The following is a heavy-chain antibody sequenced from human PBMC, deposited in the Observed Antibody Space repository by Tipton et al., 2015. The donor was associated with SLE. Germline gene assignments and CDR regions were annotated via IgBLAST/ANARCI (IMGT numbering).Heavy chain of an antibody. V-gene: IGHV1-46*01. CDR2: INPSGGST. Sequence: QLVQSGPEVKKPGASVKVSCKPSGYTFTDYFMHWVRQAPGQGLEWMGVINPSGGSTNYAQKFQGRVTMTRDTSTSTVYMELSSLRSDDTAVYYCARDLLRGGYYYYMDVWGKGTTVTVSS. CDR1: GYTFTDYF. CDR3: ARDLLRGGYYYYMDV. J-gene: IGHJ6*03. D-gene: IGHD1-26*01.